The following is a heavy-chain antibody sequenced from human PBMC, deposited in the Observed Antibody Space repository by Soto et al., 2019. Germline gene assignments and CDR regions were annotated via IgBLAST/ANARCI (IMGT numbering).Heavy chain of an antibody. Sequence: ASVKVSCKASGYTFTGYYMHWVRQAPGQGLEWMGWINPNSGGTNYAQKFQGWVTMTRDTSISTAYMELSRLRSDDTAVYYCARMGRMESSSWFIADYYYYMDVWGKGTTVTVSS. D-gene: IGHD6-13*01. J-gene: IGHJ6*03. V-gene: IGHV1-2*04. CDR2: INPNSGGT. CDR1: GYTFTGYY. CDR3: ARMGRMESSSWFIADYYYYMDV.